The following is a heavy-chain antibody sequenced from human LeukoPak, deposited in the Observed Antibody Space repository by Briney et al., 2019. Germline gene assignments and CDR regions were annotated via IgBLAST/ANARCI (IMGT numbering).Heavy chain of an antibody. CDR2: IYHSGST. CDR3: ASLLKYYYDSSGYYLRYYYGMDV. CDR1: GGSISSGGYY. D-gene: IGHD3-22*01. Sequence: SETLSLTCSVSGGSISSGGYYWSWIRQPPGKGLEWIGYIYHSGSTYYNPSLKSRVTISVDRSKNQFSLKLSSVTAADTAVYYCASLLKYYYDSSGYYLRYYYGMDVWGQGTTVTVSS. V-gene: IGHV4-30-2*01. J-gene: IGHJ6*02.